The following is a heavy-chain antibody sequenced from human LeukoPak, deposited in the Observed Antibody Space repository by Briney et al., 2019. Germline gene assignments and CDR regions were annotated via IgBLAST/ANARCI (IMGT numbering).Heavy chain of an antibody. J-gene: IGHJ5*02. CDR2: IQYYGSNT. CDR1: GFTFTNYG. CDR3: GRDTDTSGHSSQLDP. Sequence: GGSLRLSCAASGFTFTNYGMHWVRQAPGKGLEWVAAIQYYGSNTYYGDSVKGRFTISRDTSKNTRYLKMNSLRAEETAVYFCGRDTDTSGHSSQLDPWGQGTLVTVSS. D-gene: IGHD3-22*01. V-gene: IGHV3-30*03.